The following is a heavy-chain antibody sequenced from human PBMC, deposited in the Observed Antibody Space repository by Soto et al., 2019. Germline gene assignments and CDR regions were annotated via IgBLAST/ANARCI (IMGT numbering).Heavy chain of an antibody. CDR3: ARDPSEVGANYPNFDY. D-gene: IGHD1-26*01. J-gene: IGHJ4*02. CDR1: GFTFSSYA. Sequence: TGGSLRLSCAASGFTFSSYAMHWVRQAPGKGLEWVAVISYDGSNKYYADSVKGRFTISRDNSKNTLYLQMNSLRAEDTAVYYCARDPSEVGANYPNFDYWGQGTLVTVSS. CDR2: ISYDGSNK. V-gene: IGHV3-30-3*01.